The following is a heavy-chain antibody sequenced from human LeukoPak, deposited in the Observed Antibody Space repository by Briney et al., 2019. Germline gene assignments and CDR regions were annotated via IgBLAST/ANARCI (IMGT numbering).Heavy chain of an antibody. Sequence: GGCLRLSCAVSGFTFSSYGMRWVSQAPDTGLEWVAFIRYVGSDRYYADSVKGRFTISRDNSKNTLYVQMNSLRAEDTAVYYCARGPSGYHNTGGQGTLVTVSS. CDR2: IRYVGSDR. D-gene: IGHD5-12*01. V-gene: IGHV3-30*02. J-gene: IGHJ4*02. CDR1: GFTFSSYG. CDR3: ARGPSGYHNT.